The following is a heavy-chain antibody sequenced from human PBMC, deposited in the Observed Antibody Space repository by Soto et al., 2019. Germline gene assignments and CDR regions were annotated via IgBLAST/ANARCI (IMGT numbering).Heavy chain of an antibody. Sequence: ASVKVSCKASGYTFTSYGISWVRQAPGQGLEWMGWISAYNGNTNYAKKLQGRVTMTTDTSTSTAYMELRSLRSDDTAVYYCARDGPVLIWFGELLSTKYGMDVWGQGTTVTVSS. V-gene: IGHV1-18*01. J-gene: IGHJ6*02. CDR2: ISAYNGNT. CDR3: ARDGPVLIWFGELLSTKYGMDV. D-gene: IGHD3-10*01. CDR1: GYTFTSYG.